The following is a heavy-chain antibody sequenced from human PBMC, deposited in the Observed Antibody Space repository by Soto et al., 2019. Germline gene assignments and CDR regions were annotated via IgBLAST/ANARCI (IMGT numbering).Heavy chain of an antibody. V-gene: IGHV4-34*01. CDR3: ARDYYDSSDYTTNWFDP. Sequence: SETLSLTCAVYGGSFSGYYWSWIRQPPGKGLEWIGYIYHTGNTYYNPSLRSRVTISVDTSKNQFSLKLTSVTAADTAVYYCARDYYDSSDYTTNWFDPWGQGTLVTVSS. CDR2: IYHTGNT. J-gene: IGHJ5*02. D-gene: IGHD3-22*01. CDR1: GGSFSGYY.